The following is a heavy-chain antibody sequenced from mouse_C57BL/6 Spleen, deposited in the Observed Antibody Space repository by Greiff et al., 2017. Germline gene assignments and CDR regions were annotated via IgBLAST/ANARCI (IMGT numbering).Heavy chain of an antibody. CDR1: GYTFTDYN. CDR2: INPNNGGT. D-gene: IGHD2-1*01. V-gene: IGHV1-22*01. CDR3: ASYYGNFAWFAY. J-gene: IGHJ3*01. Sequence: EVQLQQSGPELVKPGASVKMSCKASGYTFTDYNMHWVKQSHGKSLEWIGYINPNNGGTSYNQKFKGKATLTVNKSSSTAYMELRSLTSEDSAVYYCASYYGNFAWFAYWGQGTLVTVSA.